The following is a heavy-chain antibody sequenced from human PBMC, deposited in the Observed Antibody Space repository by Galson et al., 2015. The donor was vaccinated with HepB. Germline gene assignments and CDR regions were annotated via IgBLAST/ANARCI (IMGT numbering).Heavy chain of an antibody. Sequence: SVKVSCKASGGTFSSYAISWVRQAPGQGLEWMGGIIPIFGTANYAQKFQGRVTITADESTSTAYMELGSLRSEDTAVYYCARDYGYSSGWYGETGAEYFQHWGQGTLVTVFS. D-gene: IGHD6-19*01. J-gene: IGHJ1*01. CDR1: GGTFSSYA. V-gene: IGHV1-69*13. CDR3: ARDYGYSSGWYGETGAEYFQH. CDR2: IIPIFGTA.